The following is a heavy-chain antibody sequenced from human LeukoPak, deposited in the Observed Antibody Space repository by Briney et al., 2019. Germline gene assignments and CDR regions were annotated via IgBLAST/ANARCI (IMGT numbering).Heavy chain of an antibody. J-gene: IGHJ5*02. CDR2: IHQDGSEK. D-gene: IGHD1-14*01. Sequence: PGGSLRLSCAASGFSFSIYWMSWVRQAPGKGLEWVANIHQDGSEKYYVDSVKGRFTISRDNAKKSVYLQMNTLRAEDTAVYYCARGTDREGHIIMPGWFDPWGQGTLVTVSS. CDR1: GFSFSIYW. V-gene: IGHV3-7*01. CDR3: ARGTDREGHIIMPGWFDP.